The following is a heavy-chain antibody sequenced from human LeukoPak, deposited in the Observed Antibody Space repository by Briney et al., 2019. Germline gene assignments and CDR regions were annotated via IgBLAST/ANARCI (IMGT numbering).Heavy chain of an antibody. CDR2: IYYSGST. CDR1: GGSISSGGYY. D-gene: IGHD3-22*01. Sequence: PSQTLSLTCTVSGGSISSGGYYWSWIRQHPGKGLEWIGYIYYSGSTYYNPSLKSQVTISVDTSKNQFSLKLSSVTAADTAVYYCAGDYYDSSGYSLARAFDIWGQGTMVTVSS. CDR3: AGDYYDSSGYSLARAFDI. J-gene: IGHJ3*02. V-gene: IGHV4-31*01.